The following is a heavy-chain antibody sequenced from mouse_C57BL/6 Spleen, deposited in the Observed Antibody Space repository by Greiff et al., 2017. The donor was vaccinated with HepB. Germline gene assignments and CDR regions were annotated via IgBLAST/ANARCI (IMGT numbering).Heavy chain of an antibody. D-gene: IGHD2-4*01. V-gene: IGHV5-12*01. CDR2: ISNGGGST. CDR1: GFTFSDYY. J-gene: IGHJ3*01. Sequence: VQLVESGGGLVQPGGSLKLSCAASGFTFSDYYMYWVRQTPEKRLEWVAYISNGGGSTYYPDTVKGRFTISRDNAKNTLYLQMSRLKSEDTAMYYCARHGDYDGGIAYWGQGTLVTVSA. CDR3: ARHGDYDGGIAY.